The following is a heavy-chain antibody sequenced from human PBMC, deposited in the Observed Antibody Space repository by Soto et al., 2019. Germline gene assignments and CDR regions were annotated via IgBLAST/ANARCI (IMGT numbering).Heavy chain of an antibody. CDR3: ARSITIFGVDPFDY. CDR2: IVVGSGNT. D-gene: IGHD3-3*01. Sequence: GASVKFSCKASGFTFTSSAVQWVRQARGQRLECIGWIVVGSGNTNYAQKFQERVTITRXXXXSXXXMXLXXLRXEXTAVYYCARSITIFGVDPFDYWGQGTLVTVSS. V-gene: IGHV1-58*01. J-gene: IGHJ4*02. CDR1: GFTFTSSA.